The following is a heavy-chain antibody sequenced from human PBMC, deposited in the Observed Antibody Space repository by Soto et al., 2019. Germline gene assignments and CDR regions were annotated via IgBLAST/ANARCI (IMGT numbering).Heavy chain of an antibody. J-gene: IGHJ6*03. CDR2: MNPNSGNT. Sequence: ASVKVSCKASGYTFTSYDINWVRQATGQGLEWMGWMNPNSGNTGYAQKFQGRVTMTRNTSISTAYMELSSLRSEDTAVYYCARGGEDTSYYYYYYMDVWGKGTTVTVSS. D-gene: IGHD3-10*01. V-gene: IGHV1-8*01. CDR3: ARGGEDTSYYYYYYMDV. CDR1: GYTFTSYD.